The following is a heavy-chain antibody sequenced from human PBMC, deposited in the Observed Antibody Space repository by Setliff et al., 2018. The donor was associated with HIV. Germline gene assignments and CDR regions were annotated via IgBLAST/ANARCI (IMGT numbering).Heavy chain of an antibody. CDR1: GYSFTNYG. D-gene: IGHD2-15*01. CDR2: ISSYNDNT. CDR3: ARDDVGYCSGGSCYHLFDTFDI. Sequence: ASVKVSCKASGYSFTNYGISWVRQAPGQGLEWMGWISSYNDNTNYALNLQGRLTMTTDTSTSTAYMELRSLRSDDTAVYYCARDDVGYCSGGSCYHLFDTFDIWGQGTVVTVSS. V-gene: IGHV1-18*01. J-gene: IGHJ3*02.